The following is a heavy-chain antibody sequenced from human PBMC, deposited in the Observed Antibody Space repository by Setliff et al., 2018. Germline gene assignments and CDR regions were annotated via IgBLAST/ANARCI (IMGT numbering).Heavy chain of an antibody. D-gene: IGHD5-18*01. Sequence: PGGSLRLSCVASGLPFSNSNMNWVRQAPGEGLEWVSSISSISNYIYYADSVKGRFTISRDNAKNSLFLQMNNLRAEDTAVYYCARDQGSYGYRAFDFWGQGTLVTVS. CDR3: ARDQGSYGYRAFDF. J-gene: IGHJ4*02. CDR1: GLPFSNSN. V-gene: IGHV3-21*01. CDR2: ISSISNYI.